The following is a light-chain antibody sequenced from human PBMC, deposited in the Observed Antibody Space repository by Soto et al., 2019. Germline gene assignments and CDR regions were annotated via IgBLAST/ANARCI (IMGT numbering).Light chain of an antibody. Sequence: EIVMTQSPATLSVSPGDRVTLSCRASQSVRSNLAWYQHKPGQAPRLLIFGASTRATGIPARFSGSGSGTEFILTISSLQSEDFAIYYCQQYNEWPPLTFGGGTKVEIK. CDR2: GAS. V-gene: IGKV3-15*01. CDR3: QQYNEWPPLT. CDR1: QSVRSN. J-gene: IGKJ4*01.